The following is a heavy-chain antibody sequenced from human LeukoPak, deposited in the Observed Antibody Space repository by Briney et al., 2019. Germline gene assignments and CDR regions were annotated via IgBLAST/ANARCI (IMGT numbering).Heavy chain of an antibody. V-gene: IGHV3-21*01. Sequence: PGGSLRLSCAASGFTFSNYDMIWVRQAPGQGLEWVSSISSSSSYIYYPDSVKGRFTISRDNAKNSLYLQMNSLRAEDTAVYYCARQRVATWVIDYWGQGTLVTVSS. CDR3: ARQRVATWVIDY. CDR2: ISSSSSYI. CDR1: GFTFSNYD. D-gene: IGHD5-12*01. J-gene: IGHJ4*02.